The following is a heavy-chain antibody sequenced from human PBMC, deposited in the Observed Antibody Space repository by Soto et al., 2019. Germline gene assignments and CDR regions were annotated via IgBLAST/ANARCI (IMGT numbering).Heavy chain of an antibody. Sequence: QVQLQESGPGLVKPSDTLSLTCTVSGGSMSAYYWNWMRQPPGKGLEWIGYIYDSGNTNFKSSLNPSLNSRGTIAVDTSKKQFSLRLTSVTAADTAVYYCATFGSVTVTGTAFDVWGQGTMVTVSS. CDR1: GGSMSAYY. CDR3: ATFGSVTVTGTAFDV. D-gene: IGHD1-1*01. CDR2: IYDSGNT. V-gene: IGHV4-59*07. J-gene: IGHJ3*01.